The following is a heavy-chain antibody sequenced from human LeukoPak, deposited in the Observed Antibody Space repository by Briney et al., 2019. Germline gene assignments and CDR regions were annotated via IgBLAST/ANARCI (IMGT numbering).Heavy chain of an antibody. CDR3: ARITTSISIDY. CDR2: IIPILGIA. D-gene: IGHD3-22*01. CDR1: GGTFSSYA. Sequence: GASVTVSCKASGGTFSSYAISWVRQAPGQGLEWMGRIIPILGIANYAQKFQGRVTITADKSTSTAYMELSSLRSDDTAVYYCARITTSISIDYWGQGTLVTVSS. J-gene: IGHJ4*02. V-gene: IGHV1-69*04.